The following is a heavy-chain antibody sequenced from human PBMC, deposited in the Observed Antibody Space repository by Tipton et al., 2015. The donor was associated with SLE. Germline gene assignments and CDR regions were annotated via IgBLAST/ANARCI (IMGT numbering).Heavy chain of an antibody. D-gene: IGHD2-15*01. V-gene: IGHV3-9*01. CDR2: ISWHSGSI. J-gene: IGHJ3*02. CDR1: GFTFDDYA. CDR3: AKGFGQGYCSGGSCFDAFDI. Sequence: SLRLSCAASGFTFDDYAMHWVRQAPGKGLEWVSGISWHSGSIGYADSVKGRFTISRDNAKNSLYLQMISLRAEDTALYYCAKGFGQGYCSGGSCFDAFDIWLQGTMVTASS.